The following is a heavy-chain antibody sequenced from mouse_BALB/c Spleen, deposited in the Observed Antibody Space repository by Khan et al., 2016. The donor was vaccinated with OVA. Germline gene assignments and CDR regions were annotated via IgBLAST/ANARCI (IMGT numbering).Heavy chain of an antibody. J-gene: IGHJ4*01. CDR3: ARDGSRYNYAMDY. Sequence: EVQLVESGPGLVKPSQSLSLTCPVTGYSITSDYAWNWIRQFPGNKLEWMGYISSSGSTNYNPALKSRISITRDTSKNQFFLQLNSVNTEDTATYYCARDGSRYNYAMDYWGQGTSVTVSS. V-gene: IGHV3-2*02. D-gene: IGHD2-3*01. CDR1: GYSITSDYA. CDR2: ISSSGST.